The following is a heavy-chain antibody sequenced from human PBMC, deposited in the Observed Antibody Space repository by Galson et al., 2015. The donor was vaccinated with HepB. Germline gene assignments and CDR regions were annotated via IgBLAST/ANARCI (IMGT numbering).Heavy chain of an antibody. V-gene: IGHV3-43*01. CDR1: GFSFDDYA. J-gene: IGHJ4*02. Sequence: SLRLSCAASGFSFDDYAMHWVRQAPGKGLEWVSLMSWDGSATYYADSVKGRFTVSRDNSRNSLFLQMNSLRTEDTALYYCAKDKTMASYDILTGLDHWGQGTLVTVSS. CDR2: MSWDGSAT. D-gene: IGHD3-9*01. CDR3: AKDKTMASYDILTGLDH.